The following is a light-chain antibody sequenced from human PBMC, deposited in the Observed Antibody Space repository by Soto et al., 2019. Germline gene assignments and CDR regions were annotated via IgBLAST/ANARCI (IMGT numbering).Light chain of an antibody. Sequence: DIQMTQSPSSVSASVGDRVTFTCRASQHISSWLAWYQQKPGKAPKLLIAAASILQSGVPSRFSGSGYGTDFTLTISSLQPEDFATYSCQQANTFPFTFGPGTRLEIK. J-gene: IGKJ3*01. V-gene: IGKV1-12*02. CDR1: QHISSW. CDR3: QQANTFPFT. CDR2: AAS.